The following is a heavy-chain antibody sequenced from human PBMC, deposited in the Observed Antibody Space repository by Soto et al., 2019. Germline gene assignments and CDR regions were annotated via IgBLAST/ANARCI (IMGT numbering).Heavy chain of an antibody. D-gene: IGHD6-13*01. CDR1: GFTFSDYY. J-gene: IGHJ6*02. CDR3: ARDLSTCYPRGDYYPGMDV. Sequence: GSLRLSCAASGFTFSDYYMNWIRQAPGKGLEWVSYISSSDNTIYYADSVKGRFTISRDNAKNSLYLQMNSLRAEDTAVYYCARDLSTCYPRGDYYPGMDVWGQGTTVTLSS. V-gene: IGHV3-11*01. CDR2: ISSSDNTI.